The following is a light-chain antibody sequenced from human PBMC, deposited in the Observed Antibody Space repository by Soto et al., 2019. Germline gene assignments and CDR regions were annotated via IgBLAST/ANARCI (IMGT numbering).Light chain of an antibody. CDR2: DAS. CDR1: QSISSW. CDR3: QQYNSYSPTIT. J-gene: IGKJ5*01. Sequence: DIQMTQSPSTLSASVGDRVTITCRASQSISSWLAWYQQKPGKAPKLLIYDASSVESGVPSRFSGSGSGTEFTLTISSLQPDDFATYYCQQYNSYSPTITFGQGTRLEIK. V-gene: IGKV1-5*01.